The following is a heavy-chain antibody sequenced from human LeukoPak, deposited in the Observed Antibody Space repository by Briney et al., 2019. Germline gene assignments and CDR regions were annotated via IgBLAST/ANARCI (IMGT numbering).Heavy chain of an antibody. J-gene: IGHJ4*02. CDR1: GGSFSGYY. V-gene: IGHV4-34*01. CDR3: ARCLGLGPAHIDY. Sequence: ASETLSLTCAVYGGSFSGYYWSWIRQPPGKGLEWIGEINHSGSTNYNPSLKSRVTISVDTSKNQFSLKLSSVTAADTAVYYCARCLGLGPAHIDYWGQGTLVTVSS. CDR2: INHSGST. D-gene: IGHD5/OR15-5a*01.